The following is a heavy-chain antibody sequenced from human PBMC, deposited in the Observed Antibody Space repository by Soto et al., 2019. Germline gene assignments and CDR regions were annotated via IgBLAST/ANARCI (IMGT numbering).Heavy chain of an antibody. V-gene: IGHV3-23*01. CDR3: ANSYYGSGRYDWYFDL. Sequence: EVQLLESGGGLVQPGGSLRLSCAASGFTFSSYAMSWVRQAPGKGLEWVSAISGSGGSTYYADSVKGRFTISRDNSKNTLYLQMNSLRAEDTAVYYCANSYYGSGRYDWYFDLWGRGTLVTVSS. CDR2: ISGSGGST. D-gene: IGHD3-10*01. J-gene: IGHJ2*01. CDR1: GFTFSSYA.